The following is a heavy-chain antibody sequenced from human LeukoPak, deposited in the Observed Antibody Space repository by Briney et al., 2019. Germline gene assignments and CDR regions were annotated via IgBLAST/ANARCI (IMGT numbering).Heavy chain of an antibody. CDR2: ISYDGSNK. CDR3: AKGGDYGDYVAFDY. D-gene: IGHD4-17*01. Sequence: GRSLRPSCAASGFTFSSYGMHWVRQAPGKGLEWVAVISYDGSNKYYADSVKGRFTISRDNSKNTLYLQMNSLRAEDTAVYYCAKGGDYGDYVAFDYWGQGTLVTVSS. V-gene: IGHV3-30*18. CDR1: GFTFSSYG. J-gene: IGHJ4*02.